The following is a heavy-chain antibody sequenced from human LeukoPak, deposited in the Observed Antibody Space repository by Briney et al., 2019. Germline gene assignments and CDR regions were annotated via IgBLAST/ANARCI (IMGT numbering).Heavy chain of an antibody. CDR2: INPSGGST. D-gene: IGHD3-10*01. J-gene: IGHJ4*02. Sequence: ASVQVSCKASGYTFTSYYMHWVRQAPGQGLEWMGIINPSGGSTSYAQKSQGRVTMTRDTSTSTVYMELSSLRSEDTAVYYCAREETLWFGELTNDYWGQGTLVTVSS. CDR1: GYTFTSYY. CDR3: AREETLWFGELTNDY. V-gene: IGHV1-46*01.